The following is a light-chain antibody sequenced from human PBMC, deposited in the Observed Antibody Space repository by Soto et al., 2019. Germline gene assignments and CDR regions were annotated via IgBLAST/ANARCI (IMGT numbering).Light chain of an antibody. V-gene: IGLV2-14*01. CDR2: EVD. J-gene: IGLJ3*02. CDR1: SSDVGGYNF. Sequence: QSALTQPASVSGSPGQSITISCTGTSSDVGGYNFVSWYQQYPGKAPKLIIHEVDHRPSGISHRFSGSKSGNRASLTISGLHAEYEADYYCCSLTISASWVCGGGTKLTVL. CDR3: CSLTISASWV.